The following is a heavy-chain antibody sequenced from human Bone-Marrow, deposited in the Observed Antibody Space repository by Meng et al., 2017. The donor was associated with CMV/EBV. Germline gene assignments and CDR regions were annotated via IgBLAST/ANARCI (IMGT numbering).Heavy chain of an antibody. V-gene: IGHV4-38-2*02. CDR1: GYSISSGYY. CDR2: IYHSGST. CDR3: ARILYDSSGYPDY. J-gene: IGHJ4*02. Sequence: SETLSLTCTVSGYSISSGYYWGWIRQPPGKGLEWIGSIYHSGSTYYNPSLKSRVTISVDTSKNQFSLKLSSVTAADTAVYYCARILYDSSGYPDYWGQGTLFTVSS. D-gene: IGHD3-22*01.